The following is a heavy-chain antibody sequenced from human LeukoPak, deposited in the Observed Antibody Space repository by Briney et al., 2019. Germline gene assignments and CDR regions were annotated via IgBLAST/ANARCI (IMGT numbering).Heavy chain of an antibody. CDR2: IIPIFGTA. V-gene: IGHV1-69*06. CDR3: ARTYYGSGSYWSWFDP. Sequence: SVKVSCKASGGTFSSYAISWVRRAPGQGLEWMGGIIPIFGTANYAQKFQGRVTITADKSTSTAYMELSSLRSEDTAVYYCARTYYGSGSYWSWFDPWGQGTLVTVSS. CDR1: GGTFSSYA. D-gene: IGHD3-10*01. J-gene: IGHJ5*02.